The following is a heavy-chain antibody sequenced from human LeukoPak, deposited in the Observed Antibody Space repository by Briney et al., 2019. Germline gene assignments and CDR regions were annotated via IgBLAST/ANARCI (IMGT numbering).Heavy chain of an antibody. CDR1: AGSINSHY. D-gene: IGHD5-18*01. J-gene: IGHJ4*02. V-gene: IGHV4-59*11. Sequence: PSETLSLTCSVPAGSINSHYWSWLRQAPGKGLEWIGYMYDNLMTKDNPALKSRLTLSADTSKSQFFLRLSAVIAADTATYYCATIKRGSIFGYFDFWGQGILVTVSS. CDR3: ATIKRGSIFGYFDF. CDR2: MYDNLMT.